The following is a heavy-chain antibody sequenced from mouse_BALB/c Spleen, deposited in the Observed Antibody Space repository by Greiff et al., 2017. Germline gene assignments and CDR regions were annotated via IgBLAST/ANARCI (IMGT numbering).Heavy chain of an antibody. Sequence: QVQLQQPGAELVKPGASVKLSCKASGYTFTSYWMHWVKQRPGQGLEWIGEINPSNGRTNYNEKFKSKATLTVDKSSSTAYMQLSSLTSEDSAVYYCARSLNYGSSYSYAMDYWGQGTSVTVSS. D-gene: IGHD1-1*01. CDR2: INPSNGRT. CDR3: ARSLNYGSSYSYAMDY. J-gene: IGHJ4*01. V-gene: IGHV1S81*02. CDR1: GYTFTSYW.